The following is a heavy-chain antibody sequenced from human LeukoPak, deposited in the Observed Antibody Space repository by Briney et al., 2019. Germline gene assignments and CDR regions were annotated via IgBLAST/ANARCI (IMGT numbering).Heavy chain of an antibody. CDR1: DDSISSSTYY. Sequence: SETLSLTCTDSDDSISSSTYYWGWIRQPPGEGLEWIGSISYSGSTYYNPSLNSRVTISVDTSKNQFSLKVNSVTAADTAVYYCARQAPAANYFDYWGQGTLVTVSS. J-gene: IGHJ4*02. CDR3: ARQAPAANYFDY. CDR2: ISYSGST. D-gene: IGHD2-2*01. V-gene: IGHV4-39*01.